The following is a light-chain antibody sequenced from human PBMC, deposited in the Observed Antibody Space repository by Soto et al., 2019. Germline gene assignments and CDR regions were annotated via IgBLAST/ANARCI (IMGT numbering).Light chain of an antibody. V-gene: IGKV1-39*01. CDR2: AAS. J-gene: IGKJ5*01. CDR1: QSIGNH. CDR3: QQSHSSPIT. Sequence: DLQMTQSPSSLSASVGDRVTITCRASQSIGNHLNWYQQKPGKAPEFLIYAASNLQSGVPSRFSGSGSGTDFTLTVNSLQPEDCATYYCQQSHSSPITFGQGTRLEIK.